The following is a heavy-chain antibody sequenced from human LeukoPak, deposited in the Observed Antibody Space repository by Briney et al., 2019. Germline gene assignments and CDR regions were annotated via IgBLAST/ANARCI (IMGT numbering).Heavy chain of an antibody. CDR3: ARAFIAARGSPPGY. J-gene: IGHJ4*02. D-gene: IGHD6-6*01. CDR1: GGSISSSSYY. V-gene: IGHV4-39*07. CDR2: IYYSGST. Sequence: PSETLSLTCTVSGGSISSSSYYWGWIRQPPGKGLEWIGSIYYSGSTNYNPSLKSRVTISVDTSKNQFSLKLSSVTAADTAVYYCARAFIAARGSPPGYWGQGTLVTVSS.